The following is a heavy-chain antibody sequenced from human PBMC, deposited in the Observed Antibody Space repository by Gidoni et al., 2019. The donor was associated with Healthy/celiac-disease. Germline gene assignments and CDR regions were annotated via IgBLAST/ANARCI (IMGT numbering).Heavy chain of an antibody. D-gene: IGHD3-22*01. J-gene: IGHJ4*02. Sequence: QVQLQESRPGLVKPSETLSPTCPVSGGSISRYYWSWIRQPPGKGLEWIGYIYYSGSTNYNPSLKSRVTISVDTSKNQFSLKLSSVTAADTAVYYCARVGNYDSSGYHSYYFDYWGQGTLVTVSS. V-gene: IGHV4-59*01. CDR1: GGSISRYY. CDR3: ARVGNYDSSGYHSYYFDY. CDR2: IYYSGST.